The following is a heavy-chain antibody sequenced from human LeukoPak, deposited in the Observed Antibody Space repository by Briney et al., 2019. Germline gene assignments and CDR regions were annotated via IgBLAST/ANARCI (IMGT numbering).Heavy chain of an antibody. CDR2: FYAGGST. Sequence: GGSLRLSCEASGFSFSSYGMHWVRQAPGKGLEWFSVFYAGGSTYYTDSVKGRFTISRDTSKNSLYLQMNSLRPEDTAVYYCAAKGNGYTGIYVFAHWGQGTLVTVSS. D-gene: IGHD5-12*01. V-gene: IGHV3-66*01. CDR1: GFSFSSYG. CDR3: AAKGNGYTGIYVFAH. J-gene: IGHJ4*02.